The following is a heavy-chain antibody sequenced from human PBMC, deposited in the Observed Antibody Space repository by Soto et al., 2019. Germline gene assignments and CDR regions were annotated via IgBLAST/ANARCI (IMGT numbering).Heavy chain of an antibody. CDR3: ARCYGYFDWLLLTPPLEPRGYWFDP. D-gene: IGHD3-9*01. J-gene: IGHJ5*02. Sequence: SETLSLTCAVYGGSFSGYYWSWIRQPPGKGLEWIGEINHSGSTNYNPSLKSRVTISVDTSKNQFSLKLSSVTAADTAVYYCARCYGYFDWLLLTPPLEPRGYWFDPWGQGTLVTVSS. CDR1: GGSFSGYY. V-gene: IGHV4-34*01. CDR2: INHSGST.